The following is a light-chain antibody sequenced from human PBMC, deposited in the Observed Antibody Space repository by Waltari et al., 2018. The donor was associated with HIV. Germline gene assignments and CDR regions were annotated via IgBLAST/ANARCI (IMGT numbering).Light chain of an antibody. J-gene: IGLJ1*01. CDR2: EVA. CDR1: NTDLETYHF. V-gene: IGLV2-23*02. CDR3: CSSIVIYNPILL. Sequence: HSALTQPASVSGPPGQSIPISCSGTNTDLETYHFVSWYQRLPGQAPKLLIYEVAKWSSGISSRFSVSKFVDTASLTISWLQSEDEAFYFCCSSIVIYNPILLFGNGT.